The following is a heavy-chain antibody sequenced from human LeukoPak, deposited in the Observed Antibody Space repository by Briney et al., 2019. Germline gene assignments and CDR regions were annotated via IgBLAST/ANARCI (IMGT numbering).Heavy chain of an antibody. Sequence: GGSLRLSCAASGFTVSSNYMSWVRQAPGKGLEWVSLIYSGDRTYYADSVKGRFTISRDNSKDTLYLQMNSLTAEDTAVYYCARTFLSGDGYKVGYFDYWGQGTLVTVSS. CDR2: IYSGDRT. D-gene: IGHD5-24*01. J-gene: IGHJ4*02. CDR1: GFTVSSNY. V-gene: IGHV3-53*01. CDR3: ARTFLSGDGYKVGYFDY.